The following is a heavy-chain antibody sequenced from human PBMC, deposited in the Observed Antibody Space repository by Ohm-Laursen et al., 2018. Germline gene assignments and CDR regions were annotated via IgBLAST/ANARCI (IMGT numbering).Heavy chain of an antibody. Sequence: ASVKVSCKASGFTFTSYYVHWVRQAPGQGLEWMGIIKPSGVTTINAQKFQGRVTMTRDTSTSTVYMDLSSLTSEDTAVYYCATVVAGYFDLWGRGTLVTVSS. J-gene: IGHJ2*01. V-gene: IGHV1-46*01. D-gene: IGHD2-15*01. CDR2: IKPSGVTT. CDR1: GFTFTSYY. CDR3: ATVVAGYFDL.